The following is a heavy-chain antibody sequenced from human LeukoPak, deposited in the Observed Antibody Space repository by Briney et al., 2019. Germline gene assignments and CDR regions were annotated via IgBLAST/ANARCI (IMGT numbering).Heavy chain of an antibody. V-gene: IGHV4-34*01. CDR2: INRSGST. D-gene: IGHD3-10*01. J-gene: IGHJ4*02. CDR3: AGFGTY. CDR1: GGSFSGYF. Sequence: SETLSLTCAVYGGSFSGYFWSWIRQPPGKGLEWIGEINRSGSTTYNPSLKSRVTISVDTSKNQFSLKLNSVTAADTAVYYCAGFGTYWGQGILVTVSS.